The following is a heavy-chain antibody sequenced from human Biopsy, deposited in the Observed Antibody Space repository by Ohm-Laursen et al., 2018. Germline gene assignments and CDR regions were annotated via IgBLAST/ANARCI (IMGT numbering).Heavy chain of an antibody. CDR2: IYYTGHT. J-gene: IGHJ4*02. D-gene: IGHD7-27*01. V-gene: IGHV4-59*01. CDR3: ARLTGDPSY. CDR1: GGSIKSYY. Sequence: GTLSLTYTVSGGSIKSYYWNWIRQSPGKGLEWIGFIYYTGHTNYNPSLKSRATISVDTSKNQFSLKVMSVTAADTAVYYCARLTGDPSYWGQGILVTVSS.